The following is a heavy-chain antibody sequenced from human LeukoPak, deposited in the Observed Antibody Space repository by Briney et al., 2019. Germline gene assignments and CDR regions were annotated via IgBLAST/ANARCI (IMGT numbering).Heavy chain of an antibody. CDR3: VRQRDDSYDSSGYYGD. CDR2: IYPGDSDT. CDR1: GYSFTTYW. Sequence: GESLKISCKGSGYSFTTYWIAWARQMPGKGLEWMGIIYPGDSDTRYSPSFQGQVTISADKSIRTAYLQWSSLKASDTAMYYCVRQRDDSYDSSGYYGDWGQGTLVTVSS. D-gene: IGHD3-22*01. J-gene: IGHJ4*02. V-gene: IGHV5-51*01.